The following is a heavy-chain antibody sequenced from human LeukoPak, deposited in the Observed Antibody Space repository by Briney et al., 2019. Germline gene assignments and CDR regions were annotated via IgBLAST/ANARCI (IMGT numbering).Heavy chain of an antibody. CDR2: ISSNGGNT. CDR3: ARGRFEY. CDR1: GFTFSSYG. Sequence: GGSLRLSCAASGFTFSSYGMHWVRQAPGKGLEYVSAISSNGGNTYYANSVKGRFTNARDNSKNTVDLQMGSLRAEDTAVYYCARGRFEYWGQGTLVTVSS. V-gene: IGHV3-64*01. J-gene: IGHJ4*02. D-gene: IGHD3-10*01.